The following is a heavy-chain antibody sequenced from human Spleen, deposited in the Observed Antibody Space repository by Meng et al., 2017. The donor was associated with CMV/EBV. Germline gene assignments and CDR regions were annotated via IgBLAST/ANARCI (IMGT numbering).Heavy chain of an antibody. Sequence: SVKVSCKASGYTFTSYDINWVRQATGQGLEWMGGIIPIFGTANYAQKFQGRVTITTDESTSTAYMELSSLRSEDTAVYYCARERYSYGSRDYGMDVWGQGTTVTVSS. V-gene: IGHV1-69*05. CDR2: IIPIFGTA. CDR1: GYTFTSYD. CDR3: ARERYSYGSRDYGMDV. D-gene: IGHD5-18*01. J-gene: IGHJ6*02.